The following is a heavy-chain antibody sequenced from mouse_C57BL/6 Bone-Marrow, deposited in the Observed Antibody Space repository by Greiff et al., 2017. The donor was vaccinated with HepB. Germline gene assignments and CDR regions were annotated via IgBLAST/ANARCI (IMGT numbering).Heavy chain of an antibody. Sequence: QVHVKQSGAELARPGASVKLSCKASGYTFTSYGISWVKQRTGQGLEWIGEIYHRSGNTYYNEKFKGKATLTADKSSSTAYMELRSLTSEDSAVYFCADQDYDSWGQGTSVTGSS. D-gene: IGHD2-4*01. CDR1: GYTFTSYG. CDR3: ADQDYDS. CDR2: IYHRSGNT. J-gene: IGHJ4*01. V-gene: IGHV1-81*01.